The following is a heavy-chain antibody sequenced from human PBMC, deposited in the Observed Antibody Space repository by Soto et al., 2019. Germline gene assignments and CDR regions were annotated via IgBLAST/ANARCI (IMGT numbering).Heavy chain of an antibody. V-gene: IGHV4-31*03. CDR1: GGSITTGGYY. Sequence: SETLSLTCTVSGGSITTGGYYWSWIRQLPGKGLEWIGHRYYSESTYYNPSLKSRVSISLDTSKNQFSLKLSFVTAADTAMYYCARTKCSGGSCYSWSLDYWGQGIPVTVSS. CDR2: RYYSEST. D-gene: IGHD2-15*01. CDR3: ARTKCSGGSCYSWSLDY. J-gene: IGHJ4*02.